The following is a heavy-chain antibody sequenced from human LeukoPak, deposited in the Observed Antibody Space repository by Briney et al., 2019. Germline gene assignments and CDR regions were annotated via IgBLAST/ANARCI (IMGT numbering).Heavy chain of an antibody. CDR1: GYTFTSYG. Sequence: ASVKVPCKASGYTFTSYGISWVRQAPGQGLEWMGWINPNSGGTNYAQKFQGRVTMTRDTSISTAYMELSRLRSEDTAVYYCAKDSGYYGSGSYYLLGYWGQGTLVTVSS. CDR2: INPNSGGT. CDR3: AKDSGYYGSGSYYLLGY. D-gene: IGHD3-10*01. V-gene: IGHV1-2*02. J-gene: IGHJ4*02.